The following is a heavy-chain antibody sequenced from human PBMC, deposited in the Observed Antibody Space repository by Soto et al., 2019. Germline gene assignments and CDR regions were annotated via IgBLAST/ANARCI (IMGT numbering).Heavy chain of an antibody. D-gene: IGHD3-10*01. CDR1: GYTFTSYD. Sequence: ALVKVSCKASGYTFTSYDINWVRQATGQGPEWMGWMNPDSGNTGYVQKFQGRVTMTRNTAISTAYMELSSLRSEDTAVFYCARSVGGSNVNFDYWGQGTLVTVSS. CDR2: MNPDSGNT. J-gene: IGHJ4*02. V-gene: IGHV1-8*01. CDR3: ARSVGGSNVNFDY.